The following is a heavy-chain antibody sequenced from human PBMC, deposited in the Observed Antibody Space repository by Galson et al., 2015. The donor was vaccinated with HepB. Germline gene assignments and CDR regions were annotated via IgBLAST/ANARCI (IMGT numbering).Heavy chain of an antibody. D-gene: IGHD6-19*01. V-gene: IGHV5-10-1*01. Sequence: QSGAEVKKPGESLRISCKGSGYSFTSYWISWVRQMPGKGLEWMGRIDPSDSYTNYSPSFQGYVTISADKSISTAYLQWSSLKASDTAMYYCARLWRGKYSSGWYLFDYWGQGTLVTVSS. CDR2: IDPSDSYT. CDR3: ARLWRGKYSSGWYLFDY. CDR1: GYSFTSYW. J-gene: IGHJ4*02.